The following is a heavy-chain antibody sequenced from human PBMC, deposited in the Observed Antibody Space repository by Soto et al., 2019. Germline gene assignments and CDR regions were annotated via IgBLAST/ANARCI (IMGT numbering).Heavy chain of an antibody. CDR3: AGSGSSGYYLDY. J-gene: IGHJ4*02. CDR1: GYTFTSYG. Sequence: QVQLVQSGAEVKKPGASVKVSCKASGYTFTSYGLSWVRQAPGQGLEWMGWISAYNGNTNYAQKLQGRVTMTTDTSTSPAYMALRSLRSDDTAVYSRAGSGSSGYYLDYWGQGTLVTVSS. V-gene: IGHV1-18*01. D-gene: IGHD3-22*01. CDR2: ISAYNGNT.